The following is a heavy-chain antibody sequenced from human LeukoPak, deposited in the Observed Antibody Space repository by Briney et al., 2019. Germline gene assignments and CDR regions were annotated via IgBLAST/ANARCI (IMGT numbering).Heavy chain of an antibody. Sequence: GGSLRLSCVASGFAFSDYGMDWVRQAPGKGLEWVAVISPDGSSTYYADSVKGRFTISRDNAKNSLYLQMNSLRAEDTALYYCARGYSRAAFDIWGQGTVVAVSS. J-gene: IGHJ3*02. CDR2: ISPDGSST. D-gene: IGHD2-15*01. CDR1: GFAFSDYG. V-gene: IGHV3-30*03. CDR3: ARGYSRAAFDI.